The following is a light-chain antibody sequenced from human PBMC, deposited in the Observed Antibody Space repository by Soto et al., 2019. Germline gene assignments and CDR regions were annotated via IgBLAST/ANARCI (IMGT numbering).Light chain of an antibody. Sequence: EFVLTQSPGTLSLSTGERATLSCRASQTVRNNYLAWYQQKPGQAPRLLIYDASSRATGIPDRFSGGGSGTDFTLTISRLEPEDFAVYYCQQYGNSPQTFGQGTKVDI. CDR3: QQYGNSPQT. CDR2: DAS. CDR1: QTVRNNY. J-gene: IGKJ1*01. V-gene: IGKV3-20*01.